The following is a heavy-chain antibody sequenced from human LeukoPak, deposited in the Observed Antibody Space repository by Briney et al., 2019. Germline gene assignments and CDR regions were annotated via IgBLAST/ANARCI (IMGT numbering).Heavy chain of an antibody. CDR1: GFTFNSYP. CDR3: VRDDVYYYDSSGYPH. J-gene: IGHJ1*01. CDR2: ISRNGGST. Sequence: GGSLRLSCSASGFTFNSYPVHWVRQAPGKGLEYVSGISRNGGSTYYADSVKGRFTISRDNSKNTLFLQLSSLRPEDTAVYYCVRDDVYYYDSSGYPHWGQGTLVTVSS. V-gene: IGHV3-64D*06. D-gene: IGHD3-22*01.